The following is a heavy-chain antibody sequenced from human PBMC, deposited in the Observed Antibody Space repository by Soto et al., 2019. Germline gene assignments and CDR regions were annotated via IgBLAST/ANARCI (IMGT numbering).Heavy chain of an antibody. J-gene: IGHJ4*02. CDR3: ARDPIVGGRGYYFDY. V-gene: IGHV1-69*04. D-gene: IGHD1-26*01. Sequence: SVKVSCKASGGTFSSYTISWVRQAPGQGLEWMGRIIPILGIANYAQKFQGRVTITADESTSTAYMELSSLRSEDTAVYYCARDPIVGGRGYYFDYWGQGTLVTVSS. CDR2: IIPILGIA. CDR1: GGTFSSYT.